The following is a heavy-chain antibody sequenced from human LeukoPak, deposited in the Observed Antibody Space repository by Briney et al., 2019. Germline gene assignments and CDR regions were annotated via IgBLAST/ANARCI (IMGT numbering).Heavy chain of an antibody. CDR1: GYTLTELS. J-gene: IGHJ4*02. CDR2: FDPEDGET. D-gene: IGHD3-16*02. CDR3: ATGYDYVWGSYRYTGFDY. Sequence: ASVKVSCKVSGYTLTELSMHGVREAPGKGLDWMGGFDPEDGETIYAQQFQGRVTMTEDTSTDTAYMELSSLRSEDTAVYYCATGYDYVWGSYRYTGFDYWGQGTLVTVSS. V-gene: IGHV1-24*01.